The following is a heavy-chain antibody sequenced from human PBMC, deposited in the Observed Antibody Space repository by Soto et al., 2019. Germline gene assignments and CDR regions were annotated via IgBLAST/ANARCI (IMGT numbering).Heavy chain of an antibody. CDR1: GFTVSTYC. J-gene: IGHJ4*02. CDR2: ISRDGGTK. V-gene: IGHV3-30*03. Sequence: QVQLVESGGGVVQPGRSLRLSCAVSGFTVSTYCMHWVRQAPGKGLEWVAVISRDGGTKYYADSVKGRFTISRDNSRNKLFLEINSLRGDDMAVYYCTGEVASGYWGQGTLVTVSS. CDR3: TGEVASGY. D-gene: IGHD2-8*02.